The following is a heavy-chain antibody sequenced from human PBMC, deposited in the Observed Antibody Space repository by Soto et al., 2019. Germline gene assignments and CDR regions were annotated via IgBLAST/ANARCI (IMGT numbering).Heavy chain of an antibody. CDR2: IDSNGGT. CDR1: DDSSSNYK. Sequence: SETLSLTCTVSDDSSSNYKWSWIRQPPGRRLEWIGYIDSNGGTSYNPSLQSRVTISIDTSTKQFFLKLSSVTAADTAVYYCVRQGFGRLHGLVDVWGKGTTVT. V-gene: IGHV4-59*08. D-gene: IGHD3-10*01. J-gene: IGHJ6*03. CDR3: VRQGFGRLHGLVDV.